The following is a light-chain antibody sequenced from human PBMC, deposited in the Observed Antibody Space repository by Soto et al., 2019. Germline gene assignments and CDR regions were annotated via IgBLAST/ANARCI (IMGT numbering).Light chain of an antibody. CDR2: GAS. V-gene: IGKV3-20*01. Sequence: EIVLTQSPGTLYSSAGERATLSCRASQSVSSSFLAWYQQKPGQAPRLLIYGASSRATGIPDRFSGSGSGTDFTLTISRLEPEDVAVYYCQQYGSSPLTFGGGTKVEIK. J-gene: IGKJ4*01. CDR1: QSVSSSF. CDR3: QQYGSSPLT.